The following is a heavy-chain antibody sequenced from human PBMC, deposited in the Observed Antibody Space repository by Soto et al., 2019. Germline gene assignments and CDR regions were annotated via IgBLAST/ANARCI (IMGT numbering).Heavy chain of an antibody. CDR3: ALDTVTEKYNFDY. CDR2: IGGSGRST. Sequence: PGGSLRLSCAASGFTFTDYPMGWIRQAPGKGLEWVSAIGGSGRSTYLADSVKGRFTISRDNSKNTLYVQMNSLRAEDTAVYYCALDTVTEKYNFDYWGQGTLVTVSS. J-gene: IGHJ4*02. CDR1: GFTFTDYP. V-gene: IGHV3-23*01. D-gene: IGHD4-17*01.